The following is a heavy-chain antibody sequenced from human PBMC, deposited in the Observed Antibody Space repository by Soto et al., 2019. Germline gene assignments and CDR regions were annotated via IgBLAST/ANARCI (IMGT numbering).Heavy chain of an antibody. V-gene: IGHV1-3*01. D-gene: IGHD1-1*01. Sequence: QVQLVQSGAEVKKPGASVKDSCKASGYTFTSYAMHWVRQAPGQRLEWMGWITAGNGNTKYSQKFQGRVTITRDTSASTAYMELSSLRSEDTAVYYCERGVNDWNPYLDYWGQGTLVTVSS. J-gene: IGHJ4*02. CDR3: ERGVNDWNPYLDY. CDR1: GYTFTSYA. CDR2: ITAGNGNT.